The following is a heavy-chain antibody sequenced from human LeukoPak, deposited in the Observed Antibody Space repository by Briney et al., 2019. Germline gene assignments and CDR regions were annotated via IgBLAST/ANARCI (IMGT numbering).Heavy chain of an antibody. CDR3: ARVRGYSYDSSDFDY. CDR2: IYYSGNT. V-gene: IGHV4-59*01. Sequence: SETLSLTCTVSGDSISYYYWSWIRQPPGKGLEWIGKIYYSGNTNYNPSLKSRVTISVDTSKNQFSLKLSSVTAAHTAVYYCARVRGYSYDSSDFDYWGQGTLVTVSS. D-gene: IGHD5-18*01. J-gene: IGHJ4*02. CDR1: GDSISYYY.